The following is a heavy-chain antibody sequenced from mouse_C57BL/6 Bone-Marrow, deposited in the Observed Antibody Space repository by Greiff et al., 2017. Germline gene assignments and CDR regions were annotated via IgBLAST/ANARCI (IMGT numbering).Heavy chain of an antibody. V-gene: IGHV1-7*01. J-gene: IGHJ1*03. CDR3: ATYYGNFDWYFDV. CDR2: INPSSGYT. Sequence: VQLQQSGAELAKPGASVKLSCKASGYTFTSYWMHWVKQRPGQGLEWIGYINPSSGYTKYNQKFKDKATLTADKSSSTAYMQLSSLTYEDSAVYYCATYYGNFDWYFDVWGTGTTVPVSS. D-gene: IGHD2-10*01. CDR1: GYTFTSYW.